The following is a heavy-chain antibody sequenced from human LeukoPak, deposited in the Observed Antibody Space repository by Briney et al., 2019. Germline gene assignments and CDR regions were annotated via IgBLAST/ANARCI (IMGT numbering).Heavy chain of an antibody. D-gene: IGHD6-19*01. CDR2: ISSSSSYI. J-gene: IGHJ4*02. Sequence: GGSLRLSCAASGFTFSSYSMNWVRQAPGKGLEWVSSISSSSSYIYYADSVKGRFTISRDNAKNSLYLQMNSLRAEDTAVYYCARVGVWSSGLLFDYWGQGTLVTVSS. CDR3: ARVGVWSSGLLFDY. CDR1: GFTFSSYS. V-gene: IGHV3-21*01.